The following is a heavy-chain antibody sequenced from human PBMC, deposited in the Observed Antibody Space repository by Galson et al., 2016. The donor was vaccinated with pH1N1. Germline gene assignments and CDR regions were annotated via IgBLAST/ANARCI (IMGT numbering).Heavy chain of an antibody. J-gene: IGHJ4*02. CDR1: GYFFSNYG. D-gene: IGHD3-10*01. Sequence: SVKVSCKASGYFFSNYGVSWVRQAPGQGLQWMGWISGYTGNTRYLQNFQDRVTMTVDTSTSTFYTVYLQKNNLRTEDTAFYFCTCNNHAQARGVSSTQKIDYWGEGTRVTASS. V-gene: IGHV1-18*01. CDR3: TCNNHAQARGVSSTQKIDY. CDR2: ISGYTGNT.